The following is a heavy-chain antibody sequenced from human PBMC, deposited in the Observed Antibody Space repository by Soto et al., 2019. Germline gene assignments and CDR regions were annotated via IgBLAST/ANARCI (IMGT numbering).Heavy chain of an antibody. CDR2: ISGSGGST. CDR3: AKDLGLRRTYGMDV. Sequence: GGSLRLSCAASGFTFSSYAMSWVRQAPGKGLEWVSAISGSGGSTYYADSVKGRFTISRDNSKNTLYLQMNSLRAEDTAVYYCAKDLGLRRTYGMDVWGQGTTVTVSS. D-gene: IGHD3-16*01. CDR1: GFTFSSYA. V-gene: IGHV3-23*01. J-gene: IGHJ6*02.